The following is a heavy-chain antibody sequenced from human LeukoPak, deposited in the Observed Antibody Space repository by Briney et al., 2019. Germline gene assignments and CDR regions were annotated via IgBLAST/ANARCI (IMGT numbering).Heavy chain of an antibody. Sequence: GGSLRLSCAASGFTFDDYAMHWVRQAPGKGLEWVSGISWNSGSIGYADSVKGRFTISRDNAKNSLYLQMNSLRAEDTAVYYCAREVRAAAGTEGDWGQGTLVTVSS. V-gene: IGHV3-9*01. J-gene: IGHJ4*02. CDR3: AREVRAAAGTEGD. CDR1: GFTFDDYA. D-gene: IGHD6-13*01. CDR2: ISWNSGSI.